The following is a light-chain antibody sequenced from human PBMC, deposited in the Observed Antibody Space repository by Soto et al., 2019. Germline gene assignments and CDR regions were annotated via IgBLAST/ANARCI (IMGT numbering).Light chain of an antibody. V-gene: IGKV3-11*01. CDR2: ATS. CDR1: QSIASY. J-gene: IGKJ5*01. CDR3: QQRNDWPRNT. Sequence: EIVLTQYPATLSLSPGERATLSCRASQSIASYVAWYHQRPGQAPRLLIYATSNRATGVPVRFSGSGSGTEFTLTISSLETGDSGVYYCQQRNDWPRNTFGQGTRLEIK.